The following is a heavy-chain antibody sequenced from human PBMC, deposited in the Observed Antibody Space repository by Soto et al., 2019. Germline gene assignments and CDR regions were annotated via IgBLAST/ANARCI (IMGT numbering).Heavy chain of an antibody. Sequence: QVQLQESGPGLVKPSGTLSLTCAVSGDSISSSNWWSWVRQPPGKGLEWIGEIYHSGSTNYNPSLPSRVIISVDKSKCQFSLNLSSVPAAGTAVYYCARGESQQQRDYWGQGTLVTVSS. CDR1: GDSISSSNW. D-gene: IGHD6-13*01. CDR3: ARGESQQQRDY. CDR2: IYHSGST. V-gene: IGHV4-4*02. J-gene: IGHJ4*02.